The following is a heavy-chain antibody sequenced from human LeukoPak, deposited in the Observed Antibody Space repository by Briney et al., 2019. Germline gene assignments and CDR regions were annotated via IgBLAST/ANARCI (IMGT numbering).Heavy chain of an antibody. V-gene: IGHV3-74*01. Sequence: GGSLRLSCVASGFTFSTYWMHWVRQAPGKGLVWVSRISYDGSSTNYADSVKGRFSISRDNAKNTVYLQMNSLRAEDTAVYYCAREAAVAGIYFDSWGQGTLVSVSS. CDR2: ISYDGSST. J-gene: IGHJ4*02. D-gene: IGHD6-19*01. CDR1: GFTFSTYW. CDR3: AREAAVAGIYFDS.